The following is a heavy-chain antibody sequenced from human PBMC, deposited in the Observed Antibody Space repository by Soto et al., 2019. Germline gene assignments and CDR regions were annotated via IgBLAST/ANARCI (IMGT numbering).Heavy chain of an antibody. D-gene: IGHD3-10*01. J-gene: IGHJ5*02. CDR2: ISHSGNT. CDR3: ARVFNYSGSGSYFQPPYEYNWFDP. CDR1: GDSISSFS. Sequence: SETLSLTCTVSGDSISSFSWSWIRQPPGQGLEWIGYISHSGNTNYNPSLKSRVTISVDTSKVQFSLKLNSVTAADTAVYYCARVFNYSGSGSYFQPPYEYNWFDPWGQGTLVTVSS. V-gene: IGHV4-59*01.